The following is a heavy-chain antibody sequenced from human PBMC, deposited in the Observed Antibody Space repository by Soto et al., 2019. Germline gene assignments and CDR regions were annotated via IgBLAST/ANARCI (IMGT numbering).Heavy chain of an antibody. Sequence: QVQLVQSGAEVKKPGSSVKVSCKASGGTFSSYAISWVRQAPGQGLEWMGGIIPIFGTANYAQKFQGRVTHTADESTSATYMELSSLRPDDLTVYYWAGDSDAYFVCSGGYVDYFDYWGQGTLVTVSS. V-gene: IGHV1-69*01. J-gene: IGHJ4*02. CDR2: IIPIFGTA. CDR1: GGTFSSYA. D-gene: IGHD3-10*02. CDR3: AGDSDAYFVCSGGYVDYFDY.